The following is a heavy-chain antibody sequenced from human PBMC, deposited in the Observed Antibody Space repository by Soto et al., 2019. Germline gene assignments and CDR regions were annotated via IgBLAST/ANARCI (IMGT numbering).Heavy chain of an antibody. CDR3: ARSGLPFAY. V-gene: IGHV3-64*01. CDR1: GFTFSSYA. D-gene: IGHD2-21*02. Sequence: EVQLVESGGGLVQPGGSLRLSCAASGFTFSSYAMHWVRQAPGKGLEYVSGISRNGGSTYYANSVKGRFTISRDNSKSTLYLQVGSLRAEDMAVYYCARSGLPFAYWGQGTLVTVSS. CDR2: ISRNGGST. J-gene: IGHJ4*02.